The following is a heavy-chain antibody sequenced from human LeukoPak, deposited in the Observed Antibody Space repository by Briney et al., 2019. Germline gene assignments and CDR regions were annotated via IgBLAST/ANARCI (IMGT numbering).Heavy chain of an antibody. CDR1: GFTFSSYW. CDR3: ARDEEQQLLDY. J-gene: IGHJ4*02. D-gene: IGHD6-13*01. Sequence: GGSLRLSCAASGFTFSSYWMHWVRQAPGKGLVWVSRINSDGSSTSYADSVKGRFTISRDNAKNTPYLQMNSLRAEDTAVYYCARDEEQQLLDYWGQGTLVTVSS. V-gene: IGHV3-74*01. CDR2: INSDGSST.